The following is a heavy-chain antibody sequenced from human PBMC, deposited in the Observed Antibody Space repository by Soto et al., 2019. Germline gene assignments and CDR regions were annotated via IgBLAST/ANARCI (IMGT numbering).Heavy chain of an antibody. CDR3: AKDRMGAGVRGYFDY. J-gene: IGHJ4*02. CDR1: GFTFSSYG. V-gene: IGHV3-30*18. D-gene: IGHD3-10*01. Sequence: QVQLVESGGGVVQPGRSLRLSCAASGFTFSSYGMHWVRQAPGKALEWLAVIIYDGSTKSYADSVKGRFTMSRDNSKSTLYLQMHSLRAEDTAVYYCAKDRMGAGVRGYFDYWGQGTLVTVSS. CDR2: IIYDGSTK.